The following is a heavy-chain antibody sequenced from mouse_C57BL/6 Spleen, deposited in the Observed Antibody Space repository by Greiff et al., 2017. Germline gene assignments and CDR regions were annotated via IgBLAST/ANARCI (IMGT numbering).Heavy chain of an antibody. J-gene: IGHJ4*01. CDR3: ARWDGYYSYAMDY. Sequence: VQLQQSGPELVKPGASVKISCKASGYAFSSSWMNWVKQRPGKGLEWIGRIYPGDGDTNYNGKFKGKATLTADKSSSTAYMQLSSLTSEDSAVYFCARWDGYYSYAMDYWGQGTSVTVSS. CDR2: IYPGDGDT. D-gene: IGHD2-3*01. CDR1: GYAFSSSW. V-gene: IGHV1-82*01.